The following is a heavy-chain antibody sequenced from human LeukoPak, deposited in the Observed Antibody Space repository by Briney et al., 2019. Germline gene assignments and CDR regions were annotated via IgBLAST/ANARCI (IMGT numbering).Heavy chain of an antibody. CDR1: GGSISSGSYY. J-gene: IGHJ5*02. CDR3: ARDFQGGIAARPNWFDP. CDR2: IYTSGST. V-gene: IGHV4-61*02. D-gene: IGHD6-6*01. Sequence: SETLSLTCTVSGGSISSGSYYWSWIRQPAGKGLEWIGRIYTSGSTNYNPSLKSRVTISVDTSKNQFSLKLSSVTAADTAVYYCARDFQGGIAARPNWFDPWGQGTLVTVSS.